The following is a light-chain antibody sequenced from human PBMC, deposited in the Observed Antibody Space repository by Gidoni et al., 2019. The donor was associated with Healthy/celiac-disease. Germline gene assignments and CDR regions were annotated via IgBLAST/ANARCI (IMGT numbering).Light chain of an antibody. CDR1: QSLLHSNGYNY. V-gene: IGKV2-28*01. CDR2: LGS. J-gene: IGKJ4*01. CDR3: MQALQTPLT. Sequence: DIVLTQSPLHLPVTPGEPASISCRSSQSLLHSNGYNYFDWYLQKPGQSPQLLIYLGSNRASGVPDRFSGSGSGTDFTLKISRVEAEDVGVYYCMQALQTPLTFGGGTKVEIK.